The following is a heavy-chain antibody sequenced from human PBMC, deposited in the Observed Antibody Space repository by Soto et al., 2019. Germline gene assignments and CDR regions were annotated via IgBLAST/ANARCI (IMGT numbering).Heavy chain of an antibody. CDR1: GYTFTSYG. CDR3: ARGVKDIVVVVAATWDWFDP. J-gene: IGHJ5*02. Sequence: QVQLVQSGAEVKKPGASVKVSCKASGYTFTSYGISWVRQAPGQGLEWMGWISAYNGNTNYAQKLQGRVTMTTDTSTSTAYRELRSLRSDDTAVYYCARGVKDIVVVVAATWDWFDPWGQGTLVTVSS. V-gene: IGHV1-18*01. CDR2: ISAYNGNT. D-gene: IGHD2-15*01.